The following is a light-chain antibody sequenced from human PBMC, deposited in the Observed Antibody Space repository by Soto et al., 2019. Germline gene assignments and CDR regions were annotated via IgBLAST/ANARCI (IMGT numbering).Light chain of an antibody. CDR2: AAS. CDR1: QSITTY. J-gene: IGKJ1*01. CDR3: LQSYSTLSWT. V-gene: IGKV1-39*01. Sequence: DIQMTQSPSSLSASVGDRVTITCRASQSITTYLNWYRQKPGKAPKLLISAASSLQSGVPSRFSGSGSGTDFTLTITRLQPEDFAIYYCLQSYSTLSWTFGQGTKVDIK.